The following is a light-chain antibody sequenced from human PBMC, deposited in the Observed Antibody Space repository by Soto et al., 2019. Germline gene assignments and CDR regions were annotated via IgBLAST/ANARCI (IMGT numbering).Light chain of an antibody. CDR1: QSISRY. CDR2: AAS. Sequence: DIQMTQAPSSLSASVGDRVTITCRASQSISRYVNWYQQKPRKAPRLLIFAASSLQGGVQSRFSGSGSGTDFTLTISSLQPEDIATYYCQHTYNTPFTFGPGTKVDIK. CDR3: QHTYNTPFT. J-gene: IGKJ3*01. V-gene: IGKV1-39*01.